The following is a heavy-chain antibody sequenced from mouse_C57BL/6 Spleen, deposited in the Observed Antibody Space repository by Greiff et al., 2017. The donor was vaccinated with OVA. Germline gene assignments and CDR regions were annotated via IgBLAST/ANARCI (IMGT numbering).Heavy chain of an antibody. CDR1: GYTFTSYW. CDR2: IDPSDSET. Sequence: QVQLQQPGAELVMPGSSVKLSCKASGYTFTSYWMHWVKQRPIQGLEWIGNIDPSDSETHYNQKFKDKATLTVDKSSSTAYMQLSSLTSEDSAVYYCARCYYGSSYWYFDVWGTGTTVTVSS. CDR3: ARCYYGSSYWYFDV. D-gene: IGHD1-1*01. V-gene: IGHV1-52*01. J-gene: IGHJ1*03.